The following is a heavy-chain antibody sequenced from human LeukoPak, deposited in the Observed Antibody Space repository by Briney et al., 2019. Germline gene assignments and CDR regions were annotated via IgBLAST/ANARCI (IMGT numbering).Heavy chain of an antibody. D-gene: IGHD2-21*02. V-gene: IGHV4-38-2*02. CDR1: GYSISSGYY. CDR3: ARDLASCAGDCYSDGFDY. CDR2: IYHGGST. J-gene: IGHJ4*02. Sequence: NPSETLSLTCTVSGYSISSGYYWGSIRQSPGKGLEWIVSIYHGGSTYYNLSLRNPVIVSVEPSKNHFSLKMSSVTAADTAVYYCARDLASCAGDCYSDGFDYWGQGALVTVSS.